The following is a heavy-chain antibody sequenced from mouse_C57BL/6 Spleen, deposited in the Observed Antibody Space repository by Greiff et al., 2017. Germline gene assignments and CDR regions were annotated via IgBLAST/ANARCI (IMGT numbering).Heavy chain of an antibody. V-gene: IGHV1-82*01. CDR2: IYPGDGDT. CDR3: ATGNFDY. J-gene: IGHJ2*01. Sequence: QLQLQQSGPELVKPGASVKISCKASGYAFSSSWMDWVKQRPGKGLEWIGRIYPGDGDTNYNGKFKGKATLTADKSSSTAYMQLSSLTSEDSAVYFGATGNFDYWGQGTTLTVSS. D-gene: IGHD4-1*01. CDR1: GYAFSSSW.